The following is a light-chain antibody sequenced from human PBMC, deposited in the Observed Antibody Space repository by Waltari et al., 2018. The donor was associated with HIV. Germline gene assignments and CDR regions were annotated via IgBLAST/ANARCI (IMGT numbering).Light chain of an antibody. J-gene: IGKJ2*01. Sequence: AIRMTQSPSSFSASTGDRVTITCRASQRVSSYLAWYQQKPGKAPNLLIYSASTLHSGVPSRFSGSGSGTGFTLTISGLQSEDFASYYCQQYYTYPHTFGQGTKLEIQ. CDR2: SAS. CDR3: QQYYTYPHT. V-gene: IGKV1-8*01. CDR1: QRVSSY.